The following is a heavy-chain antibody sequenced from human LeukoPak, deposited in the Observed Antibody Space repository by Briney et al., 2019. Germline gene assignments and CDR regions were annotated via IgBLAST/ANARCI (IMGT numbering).Heavy chain of an antibody. Sequence: PGGSLRLSCAASGFTFSSYWMHWVRQAPGKGLVWVSRINSDGSSTSCADSVKGRFTISRDNAKNTLYLQMNNLRAEDTAVYYCASGYSYGFLFEYWGQGTLVTVSS. V-gene: IGHV3-74*01. CDR3: ASGYSYGFLFEY. CDR2: INSDGSST. CDR1: GFTFSSYW. J-gene: IGHJ4*02. D-gene: IGHD5-18*01.